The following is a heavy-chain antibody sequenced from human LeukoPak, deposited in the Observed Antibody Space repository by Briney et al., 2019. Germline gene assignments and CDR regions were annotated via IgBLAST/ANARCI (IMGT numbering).Heavy chain of an antibody. Sequence: GGSLRLSCAASGLTFSTYAMTWVRQAPGKGLEWVSAISGSGGSTYYADSVKGRITISRDNSRNTLYLQMNSLRAEDTALYYCATRHYYSFCMDVWGKGTTVTVSS. CDR2: ISGSGGST. CDR1: GLTFSTYA. J-gene: IGHJ6*03. D-gene: IGHD6-6*01. CDR3: ATRHYYSFCMDV. V-gene: IGHV3-23*01.